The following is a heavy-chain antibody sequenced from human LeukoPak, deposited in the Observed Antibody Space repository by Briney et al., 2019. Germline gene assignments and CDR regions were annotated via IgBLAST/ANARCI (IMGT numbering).Heavy chain of an antibody. CDR3: ARVDYGEAFDI. D-gene: IGHD4-17*01. V-gene: IGHV3-72*01. Sequence: GGSLRLSCAASGFTFSSYSMNWVRQAPGKGLEWVGRTRNKANSYTTEYAASVKGRFTISRDDSKNSLYLQMNSLKTEDTAVYYCARVDYGEAFDIWGQGTMVTVSS. CDR2: TRNKANSYTT. J-gene: IGHJ3*02. CDR1: GFTFSSYS.